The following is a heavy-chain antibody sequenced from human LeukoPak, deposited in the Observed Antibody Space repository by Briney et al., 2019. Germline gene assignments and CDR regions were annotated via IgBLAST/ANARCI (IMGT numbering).Heavy chain of an antibody. CDR2: IIPIFGIA. CDR3: ARDSSGYYQIRYFDY. Sequence: GSSVKVSCKASGGTFSSYDISSVRQAPGQRLEWMGRIIPIFGIANYAQKFQGRVTITADKSTSTAYMELSSLRSEDTAVYYCARDSSGYYQIRYFDYWGQGTLVTVSS. CDR1: GGTFSSYD. D-gene: IGHD3-22*01. J-gene: IGHJ4*02. V-gene: IGHV1-69*04.